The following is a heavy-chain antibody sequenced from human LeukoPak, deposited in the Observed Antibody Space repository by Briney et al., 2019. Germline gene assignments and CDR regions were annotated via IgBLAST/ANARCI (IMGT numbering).Heavy chain of an antibody. D-gene: IGHD1-26*01. V-gene: IGHV1-69*04. CDR1: GGTFSSYA. J-gene: IGHJ4*02. Sequence: GASVKVSCKASGGTFSSYAISWVRQAPGQGLEWMGRIIPILGIANYAQKFQGRVTITADKSTSTAYMELSSLRSEDTAVYYCARGYGRVGATPDYWGQGTLVTVSS. CDR2: IIPILGIA. CDR3: ARGYGRVGATPDY.